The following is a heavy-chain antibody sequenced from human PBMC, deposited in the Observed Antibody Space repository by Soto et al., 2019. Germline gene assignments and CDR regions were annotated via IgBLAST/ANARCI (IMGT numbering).Heavy chain of an antibody. CDR2: ISSSGSTI. CDR3: ARAARYDSSGSRVLGY. V-gene: IGHV3-11*01. J-gene: IGHJ4*02. Sequence: PGGSLRLSCAASGFTFSDYYMSWIRQAPGKGLEWVSYISSSGSTIYYADSVKGRFTISRDNAKNSLYLQMNSLRAEDTAVYYCARAARYDSSGSRVLGYWGQGTLVTVSS. D-gene: IGHD3-22*01. CDR1: GFTFSDYY.